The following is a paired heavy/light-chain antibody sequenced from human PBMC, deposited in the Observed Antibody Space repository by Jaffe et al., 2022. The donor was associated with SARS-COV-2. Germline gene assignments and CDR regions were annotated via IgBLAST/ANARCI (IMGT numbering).Light chain of an antibody. CDR3: QQHYITPHT. CDR2: AAS. Sequence: DIQMTQSPSSLSASVGDRVTITCRASQSISYYLNWYQQKPGKAPELLIYAASSLQSGVPSRFSGSGSGTDFTLTISSLQPEDFATYYCQQHYITPHTFGPGTKVDIK. V-gene: IGKV1-39*01. J-gene: IGKJ3*01. CDR1: QSISYY.
Heavy chain of an antibody. CDR3: ARDGAARFDY. J-gene: IGHJ4*02. CDR1: GGSITGYY. CDR2: IYSSGST. Sequence: QVQLQESGPGLVKPSETLSLTCTVSGGSITGYYACWIRQPPGKGLEWIGHIYSSGSTNYNPSLKSRVTMSVDSSKNQFSLKLNSVTAADTAVYYCARDGAARFDYWGQGTLVTVSS. D-gene: IGHD1-26*01. V-gene: IGHV4-59*01.